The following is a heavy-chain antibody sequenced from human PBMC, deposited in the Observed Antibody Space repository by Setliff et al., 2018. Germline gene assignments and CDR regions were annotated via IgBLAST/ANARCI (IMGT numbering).Heavy chain of an antibody. CDR3: ATKAVAGT. V-gene: IGHV3-7*03. CDR1: GFTFSSFW. Sequence: PGGSLRLSCGSSGFTFSSFWMSWVRQAPGKGLEWVANINQDGSEKYYVDSVKGRFTISRDNAKKSVDLQMNSLRAEDTAVYYCATKAVAGTGGQGTLVTVSS. CDR2: INQDGSEK. D-gene: IGHD6-19*01. J-gene: IGHJ4*02.